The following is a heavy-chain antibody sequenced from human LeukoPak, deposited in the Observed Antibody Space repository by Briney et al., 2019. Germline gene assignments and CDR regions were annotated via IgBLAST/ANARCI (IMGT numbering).Heavy chain of an antibody. V-gene: IGHV3-30*03. CDR2: ISYDGSNK. CDR1: GFTFSSYG. D-gene: IGHD6-13*01. J-gene: IGHJ4*02. CDR3: ATDFYSSSSNLIDY. Sequence: GRSLRLSCAASGFTFSSYGMHWVRQAPGKGLEWVAVISYDGSNKYYADSVKGRFTISRDNSKNTLYLQMNSLGAEDTAVYYCATDFYSSSSNLIDYWGQGTLVTVSS.